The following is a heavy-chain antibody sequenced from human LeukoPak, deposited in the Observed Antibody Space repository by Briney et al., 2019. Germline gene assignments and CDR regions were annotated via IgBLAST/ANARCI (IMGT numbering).Heavy chain of an antibody. V-gene: IGHV1-69*05. J-gene: IGHJ3*02. CDR1: GGTFSSYA. CDR2: IIPIFGTA. D-gene: IGHD3-22*01. Sequence: GSSVKVSCKASGGTFSSYAISWVRQAPGQGLEWMGGIIPIFGTANYAQKFQGRVTITTDESTSTAYMELSSLRSEDTAVYYCAGGDTMIVTDAFDIWGQGTMVTVSS. CDR3: AGGDTMIVTDAFDI.